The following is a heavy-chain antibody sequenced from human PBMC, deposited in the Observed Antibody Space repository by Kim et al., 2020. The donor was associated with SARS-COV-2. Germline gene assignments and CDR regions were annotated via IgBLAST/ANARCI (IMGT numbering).Heavy chain of an antibody. CDR2: INHSGST. J-gene: IGHJ4*01. CDR3: ARGYGYCSSTSCYYFDY. CDR1: GGSFSGYY. Sequence: SETLSLTCAVYGGSFSGYYWSWIRQPPGKGLEWIGEINHSGSTNYNPSLKSRVTISVDTSKNQFSLKLSSVTAADTAVYYCARGYGYCSSTSCYYFDYWG. V-gene: IGHV4-34*01. D-gene: IGHD2-2*03.